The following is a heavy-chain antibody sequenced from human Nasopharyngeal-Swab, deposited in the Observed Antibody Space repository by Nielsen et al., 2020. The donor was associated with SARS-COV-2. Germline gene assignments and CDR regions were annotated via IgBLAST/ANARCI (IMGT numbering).Heavy chain of an antibody. CDR2: ISSSSSTI. V-gene: IGHV3-48*04. D-gene: IGHD4-11*01. J-gene: IGHJ6*02. CDR1: GFTFSSYS. CDR3: ARIYSNSYYYYYGMDV. Sequence: GGSLRLSCAASGFTFSSYSMNWVRQAPGKGLEWVSYISSSSSTIYYADSVKGRFTISRDNAKNSLHLQMNSLRAEDTAVYYCARIYSNSYYYYYGMDVWGQGTTVTVSS.